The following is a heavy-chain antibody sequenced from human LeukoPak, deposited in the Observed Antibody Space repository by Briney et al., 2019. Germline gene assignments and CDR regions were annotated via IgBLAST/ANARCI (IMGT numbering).Heavy chain of an antibody. CDR1: GFSFSNYS. J-gene: IGHJ2*01. CDR3: AKGGHLSFFDV. CDR2: ISGSVVTT. Sequence: PGGSLRLSCVGSGFSFSNYSLNWVRQTPGKGLEWVSAISGSVVTTYYADSVKGRFTISRDNSKNTHYLQMNSLRLEDTALYYCAKGGHLSFFDVWGRGTLVTVSS. V-gene: IGHV3-23*01.